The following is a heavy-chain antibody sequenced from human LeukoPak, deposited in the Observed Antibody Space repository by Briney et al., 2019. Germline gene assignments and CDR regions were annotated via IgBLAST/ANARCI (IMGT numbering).Heavy chain of an antibody. Sequence: GSLLLSCTASGITFNSYAMSWVRQAPGKGLEWVSGISSSGGNTYYADSAKGRFTVSRDNSKNTLYLQMNSLSAEDTAVYYCAQRGTVTRGFDYWGQGTLVTVSS. J-gene: IGHJ4*02. CDR3: AQRGTVTRGFDY. CDR2: ISSSGGNT. CDR1: GITFNSYA. V-gene: IGHV3-23*01. D-gene: IGHD4-17*01.